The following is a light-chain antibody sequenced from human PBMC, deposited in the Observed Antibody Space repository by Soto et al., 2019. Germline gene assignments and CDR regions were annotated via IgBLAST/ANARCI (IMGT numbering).Light chain of an antibody. Sequence: SCELTQPPSVSVSPGQTASITCSGDKLGDKYACWYQQKPGQSPVLVIYQDSKRPSGIPERFSGSNSGNTATLTISGTQAKDEADYYCQAWDSSTYYVFGTGTKLTVL. CDR3: QAWDSSTYYV. V-gene: IGLV3-1*01. J-gene: IGLJ1*01. CDR2: QDS. CDR1: KLGDKY.